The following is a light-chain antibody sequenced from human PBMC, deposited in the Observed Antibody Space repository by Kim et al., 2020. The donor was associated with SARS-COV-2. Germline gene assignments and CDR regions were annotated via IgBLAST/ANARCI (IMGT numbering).Light chain of an antibody. Sequence: PGQTARITCGGNNIGSKSVHWYQQKPGQAPVLVIYYDSDRPSGIPERFSGSNSGNTATLTISRVEAGDEADYYCQVWDSSSDHWVFGGGTKLTVL. CDR2: YDS. V-gene: IGLV3-21*04. CDR3: QVWDSSSDHWV. CDR1: NIGSKS. J-gene: IGLJ3*02.